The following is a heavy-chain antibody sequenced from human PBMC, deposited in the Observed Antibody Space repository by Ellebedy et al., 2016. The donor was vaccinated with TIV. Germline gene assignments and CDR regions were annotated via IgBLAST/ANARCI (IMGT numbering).Heavy chain of an antibody. J-gene: IGHJ5*02. CDR1: GYIFSDYY. V-gene: IGHV1-2*02. D-gene: IGHD3-10*01. CDR2: NSTNHGVT. Sequence: AASVKVSCKASGYIFSDYYIHWVRQAPGQGLEWMGWNSTNHGVTNYPQQCQGRVTITRDTSISTVDMELSRVKSDDTAVYSCEREDVNMDARWFDPWGQGTLVSVSS. CDR3: EREDVNMDARWFDP.